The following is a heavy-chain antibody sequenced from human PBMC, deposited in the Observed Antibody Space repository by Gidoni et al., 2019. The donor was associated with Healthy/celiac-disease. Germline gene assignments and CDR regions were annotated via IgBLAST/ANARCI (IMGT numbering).Heavy chain of an antibody. CDR3: TRLGDYYDSSGYYSRFDY. V-gene: IGHV3-73*02. Sequence: EVQLVASGGGLVQPGGSLKLSCAASGFTFSGSALPWVRQASGKGLELVGRIRSKANSYATAYAASVKGRFTISRDDSKNTAYLQMNSLKTEDTAVYYCTRLGDYYDSSGYYSRFDYWGQGTLVTVSS. D-gene: IGHD3-22*01. CDR1: GFTFSGSA. CDR2: IRSKANSYAT. J-gene: IGHJ4*02.